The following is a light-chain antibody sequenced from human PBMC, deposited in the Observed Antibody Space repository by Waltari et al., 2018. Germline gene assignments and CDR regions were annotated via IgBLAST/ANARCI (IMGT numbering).Light chain of an antibody. CDR3: SAWDSSLSAHV. V-gene: IGLV10-54*04. J-gene: IGLJ1*01. Sequence: QAGLTQPPSVSKGLRQTATLTCTGDSNNVGNQGAACLQQHQGHPPKLLSYRNNNRPSGISERFSASRSGNTASLTITGLQPEDEADYYCSAWDSSLSAHVFGTGTKVTVL. CDR2: RNN. CDR1: SNNVGNQG.